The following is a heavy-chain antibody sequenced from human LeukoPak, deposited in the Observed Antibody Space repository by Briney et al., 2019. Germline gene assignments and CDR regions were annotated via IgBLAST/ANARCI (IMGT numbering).Heavy chain of an antibody. CDR2: IIPIFGTA. CDR3: AREKRGYSYGSPRGGDYDYYYMDV. Sequence: GASVKVSCEASGGTFSSYAISWVREAPGQGLEWRGGIIPIFGTAKYAQKFRGRVTITADESTSTAYMELSSLRSEDTAVYYCAREKRGYSYGSPRGGDYDYYYMDVWGKGTTVTVSS. V-gene: IGHV1-69*13. J-gene: IGHJ6*03. D-gene: IGHD5-18*01. CDR1: GGTFSSYA.